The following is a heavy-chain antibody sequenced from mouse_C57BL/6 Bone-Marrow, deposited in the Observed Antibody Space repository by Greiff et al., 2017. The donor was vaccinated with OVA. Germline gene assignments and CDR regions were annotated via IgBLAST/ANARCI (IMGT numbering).Heavy chain of an antibody. Sequence: EVQRVESGPGLAKPSQTLSLTCSVTGYSITSDYWNWIRKFPGNKLEYMGYISYSGSTYYNPSLKRRISITRDTSKNHYYLQLNSVTTEDTATYYCAMYSNYEGSFDYWGQGTTLTVSA. D-gene: IGHD2-5*01. V-gene: IGHV3-8*01. CDR2: ISYSGST. CDR1: GYSITSDY. J-gene: IGHJ2*01. CDR3: AMYSNYEGSFDY.